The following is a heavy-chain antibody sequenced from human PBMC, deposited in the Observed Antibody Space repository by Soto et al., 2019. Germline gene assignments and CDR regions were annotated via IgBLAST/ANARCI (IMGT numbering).Heavy chain of an antibody. CDR3: ARLRGYSLSIDY. V-gene: IGHV4-39*01. J-gene: IGHJ4*02. D-gene: IGHD5-18*01. CDR2: IYYSGST. CDR1: GGSISSSSYY. Sequence: PSETLSLTCTGSGGSISSSSYYWGWIRQPPGKGLEWIGSIYYSGSTYYNPSLKSRVTISVDTSKNQFSLKLSSVTAADTAVYYCARLRGYSLSIDYWGQGTLVTVSS.